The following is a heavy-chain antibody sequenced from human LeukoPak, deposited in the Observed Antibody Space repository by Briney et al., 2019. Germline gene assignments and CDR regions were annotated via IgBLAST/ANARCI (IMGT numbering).Heavy chain of an antibody. Sequence: GGSLRLSCAASGXNFSSYTVHWVRQAPGKGLEYVLAFTSNGDRIYYGNSVKGRFTISRDNSKNTLYLQMDSLRAEDMALYYCARVMRYTSGSIDYWGQGTLVTVSS. CDR1: GXNFSSYT. V-gene: IGHV3-64*01. J-gene: IGHJ4*02. CDR3: ARVMRYTSGSIDY. CDR2: FTSNGDRI. D-gene: IGHD6-19*01.